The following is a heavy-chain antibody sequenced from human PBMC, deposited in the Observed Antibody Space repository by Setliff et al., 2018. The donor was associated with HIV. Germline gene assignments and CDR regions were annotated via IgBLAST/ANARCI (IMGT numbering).Heavy chain of an antibody. CDR2: IYYSGST. CDR1: GGSISGISYY. J-gene: IGHJ5*02. D-gene: IGHD1-7*01. V-gene: IGHV4-39*07. CDR3: ARMDITGTWRWFDP. Sequence: SETLSLTCTVSGGSISGISYYWGWIRQPPGKGLEWIGSIYYSGSTYYNPSLKSRVTMSIDTSKNQFSLKLNSVTAADTAIYYCARMDITGTWRWFDPWGLGTLVTV.